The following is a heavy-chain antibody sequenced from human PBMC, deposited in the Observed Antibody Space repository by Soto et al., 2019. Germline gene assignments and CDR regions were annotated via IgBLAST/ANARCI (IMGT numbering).Heavy chain of an antibody. CDR2: ISAYNGNT. D-gene: IGHD3-10*01. Sequence: ASVKVSCKASGYTFTSYGISWVRQAPGQGLEWMGWISAYNGNTNYAQKLQGRVTMTTDTSTGAAYMELRSLRSDDTAVYYCARSGSGRNYYYYGMDVWGQGTTVTVSS. J-gene: IGHJ6*02. CDR1: GYTFTSYG. V-gene: IGHV1-18*01. CDR3: ARSGSGRNYYYYGMDV.